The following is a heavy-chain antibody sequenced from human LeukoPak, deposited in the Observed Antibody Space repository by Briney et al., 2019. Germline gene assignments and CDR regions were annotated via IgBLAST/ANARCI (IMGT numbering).Heavy chain of an antibody. D-gene: IGHD3-10*01. CDR1: GGSISSYY. Sequence: PSETLSLTCTVSGGSISSYYWSWIRQPPGKGLEWIGYIDYSGSTNYNPSLKGRVTISVDTSKNQFSLKLSSVTAADTAVYYCARQRRLWFGELFYYYYYMDVWGKGTTVTVSS. J-gene: IGHJ6*03. CDR3: ARQRRLWFGELFYYYYYMDV. CDR2: IDYSGST. V-gene: IGHV4-59*01.